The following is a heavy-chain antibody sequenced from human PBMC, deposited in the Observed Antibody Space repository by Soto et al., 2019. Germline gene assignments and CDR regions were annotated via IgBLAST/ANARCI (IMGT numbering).Heavy chain of an antibody. CDR3: ARDGDVNTGFGKDY. CDR1: GFIFSNYA. V-gene: IGHV3-23*01. J-gene: IGHJ4*02. Sequence: PGGSLRLSCAASGFIFSNYAMSWVRQAPRKGLEWVSGIRGSGGRTNYADSVKGRFTISRDNSKNTLYLQMNSLRAEDTAVYYCARDGDVNTGFGKDYWGQGTLVTVSS. CDR2: IRGSGGRT. D-gene: IGHD3-16*01.